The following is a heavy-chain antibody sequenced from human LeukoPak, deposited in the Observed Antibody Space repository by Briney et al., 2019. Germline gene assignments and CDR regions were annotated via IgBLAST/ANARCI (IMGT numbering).Heavy chain of an antibody. CDR1: GFTFSSYG. CDR3: ARDSFTMTPWY. Sequence: GGSLRLSCAASGFTFSSYGMHWVRQAPGKGLQWVALISHDGSNKYYADSVRGRFTISRDNAKNSLYLQMNSLRAEDTAVYYCARDSFTMTPWYWGQGTLVTVSS. D-gene: IGHD3-22*01. J-gene: IGHJ4*02. V-gene: IGHV3-30*03. CDR2: ISHDGSNK.